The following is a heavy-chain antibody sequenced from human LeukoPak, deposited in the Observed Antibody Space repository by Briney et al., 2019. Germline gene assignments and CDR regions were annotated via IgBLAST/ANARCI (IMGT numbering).Heavy chain of an antibody. CDR2: ISSNGHST. V-gene: IGHV3-64*02. D-gene: IGHD2-21*02. CDR1: GFTFSSYG. CDR3: ARSRLVLTHLDL. Sequence: PGGSLRLSCAASGFTFSSYGMSWVRQAPGKGLEYVSAISSNGHSTYYADSVKGRFTFSRDNSKNTLYLQMGSLRAEDMAVYYCARSRLVLTHLDLWGRGTLVTVSS. J-gene: IGHJ2*01.